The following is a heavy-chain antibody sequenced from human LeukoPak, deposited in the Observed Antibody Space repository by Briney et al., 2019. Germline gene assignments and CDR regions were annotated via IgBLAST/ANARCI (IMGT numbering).Heavy chain of an antibody. CDR1: GFTFSNYW. D-gene: IGHD6-19*01. CDR3: ARDMNSSGWSYYFDH. Sequence: GGSLRLSCAASGFTFSNYWMHWVRQAPGEGLVWVAHINSDGRSTSYADSVKGRFTISRDNAKNTLYVQMNRLRSEDTAVYYCARDMNSSGWSYYFDHWGQGTLVTVSS. CDR2: INSDGRST. J-gene: IGHJ4*02. V-gene: IGHV3-74*01.